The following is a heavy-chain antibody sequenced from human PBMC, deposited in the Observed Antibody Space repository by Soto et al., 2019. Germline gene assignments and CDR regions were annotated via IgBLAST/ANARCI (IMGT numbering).Heavy chain of an antibody. V-gene: IGHV1-18*04. Sequence: ASVKVSCKASGYTFTSYGISWVRQAPGQGLEWMGWISAYNGNTNYVQKLQGRVTMTTDTSTSTAYMELRSLRSDDTAVYYCAREGRITMVRGYYYYYGMDVWGKGTTVTVSS. CDR1: GYTFTSYG. CDR3: AREGRITMVRGYYYYYGMDV. CDR2: ISAYNGNT. D-gene: IGHD3-10*01. J-gene: IGHJ6*04.